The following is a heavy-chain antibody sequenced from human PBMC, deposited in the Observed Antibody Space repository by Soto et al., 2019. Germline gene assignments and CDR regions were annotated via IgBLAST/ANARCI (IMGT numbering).Heavy chain of an antibody. J-gene: IGHJ6*02. CDR1: GGTFSSYA. V-gene: IGHV1-69*01. CDR2: IIPIFGTA. D-gene: IGHD6-6*01. Sequence: QVQLVQSGAEVKKPGSSVKVSCNASGGTFSSYAISWVRQAPGQGLEWMGGIIPIFGTANYAQKFQGRVTITADESTSTAYMELSSLRSEDTAVYYCARDREAARYPGDYYYGMDVWGQGTTVTVSS. CDR3: ARDREAARYPGDYYYGMDV.